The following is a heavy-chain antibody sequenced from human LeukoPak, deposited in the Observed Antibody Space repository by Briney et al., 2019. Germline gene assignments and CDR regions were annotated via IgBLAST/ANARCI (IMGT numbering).Heavy chain of an antibody. J-gene: IGHJ5*02. V-gene: IGHV4-59*01. Sequence: SETLSLTCTVSGGSISSYYWSWLRQPPGKGLEWIGYIYYSGSTNYNPSLKSRVTISVDTSKNQFSLKLSSVTAADTAVYYCARGGSGSYYANWFDPWGQGTLVTVSS. CDR1: GGSISSYY. CDR2: IYYSGST. CDR3: ARGGSGSYYANWFDP. D-gene: IGHD3-10*01.